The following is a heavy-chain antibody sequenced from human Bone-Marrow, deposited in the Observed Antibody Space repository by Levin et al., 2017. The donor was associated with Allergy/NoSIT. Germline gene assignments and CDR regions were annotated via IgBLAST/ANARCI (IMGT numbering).Heavy chain of an antibody. D-gene: IGHD6-19*01. CDR2: INWNGGRT. V-gene: IGHV3-20*04. CDR1: GFTFDDYA. Sequence: GESLKISCAASGFTFDDYAMSWVRQAPGKGLEWVSGINWNGGRTGYIDSVKGRFTISRDNAKNSLYLQMNSLRAEDTALYYCARAQAVAGFQSDYWGQGTLVTVSS. J-gene: IGHJ4*02. CDR3: ARAQAVAGFQSDY.